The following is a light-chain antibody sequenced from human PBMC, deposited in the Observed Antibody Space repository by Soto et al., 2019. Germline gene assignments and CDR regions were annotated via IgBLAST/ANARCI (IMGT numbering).Light chain of an antibody. V-gene: IGLV2-14*01. J-gene: IGLJ2*01. CDR2: EVS. CDR3: SSYTTSTTLGVL. Sequence: QSVLTQPASVSGSPGQSITISCTGTSSDVGGYNYVSWYQHHPGRAPKVLIYEVSNRPSGVSNRFSGSKSGNTASLTISGLQAEDEADYYCSSYTTSTTLGVLFGAGTKLTVL. CDR1: SSDVGGYNY.